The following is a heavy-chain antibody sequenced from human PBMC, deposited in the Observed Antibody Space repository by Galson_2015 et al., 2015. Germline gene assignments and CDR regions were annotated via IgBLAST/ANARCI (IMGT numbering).Heavy chain of an antibody. V-gene: IGHV1-46*01. CDR3: ATRRPSSGGVCYGLDV. CDR2: INPSGGNT. D-gene: IGHD2-15*01. CDR1: GHTFPNYY. J-gene: IGHJ6*02. Sequence: SVKVSCKASGHTFPNYYIHWLRQAPGQGLEWMGAINPSGGNTIYAQKFQGRVTMTRDTSTSVVYMELSSQTSEDAAVYYCATRRPSSGGVCYGLDVWGQGTTVAVSS.